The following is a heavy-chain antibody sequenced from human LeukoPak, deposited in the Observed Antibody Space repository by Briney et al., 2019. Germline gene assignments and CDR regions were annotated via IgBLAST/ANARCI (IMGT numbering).Heavy chain of an antibody. D-gene: IGHD3-9*01. CDR2: ISTRGDRT. CDR1: GFPVVSYA. J-gene: IGHJ4*02. CDR3: EKDERGEYFDILTGYYPQPFHY. V-gene: IGHV3-23*01. Sequence: GRSLRLSCVAFGFPVVSYAMSWAGQSPGTGLDGVSAISTRGDRTYSADSVRGRLNHSTEISENTLYLQMSGLRVEETAEYYCEKDERGEYFDILTGYYPQPFHYWRQGTLVAVCS.